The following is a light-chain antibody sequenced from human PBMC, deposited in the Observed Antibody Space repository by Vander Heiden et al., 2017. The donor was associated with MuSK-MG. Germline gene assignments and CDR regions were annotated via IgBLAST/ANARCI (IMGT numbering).Light chain of an antibody. J-gene: IGLJ2*01. Sequence: SPLPQPASLSGSPGQPITISCPVTSSDVGKYKLVSWYQQPPGKAPKLMIYEVNKRPSGVSNRFSGSKSGNTASLTISGLQAEDEADYYCCSYVGSSTLVFGGGTKLTVL. CDR2: EVN. CDR1: SSDVGKYKL. V-gene: IGLV2-23*02. CDR3: CSYVGSSTLV.